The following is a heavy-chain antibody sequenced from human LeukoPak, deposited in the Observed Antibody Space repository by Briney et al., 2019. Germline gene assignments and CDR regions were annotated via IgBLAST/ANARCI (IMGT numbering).Heavy chain of an antibody. CDR3: ARAGLLWFGELLSWFDP. CDR1: GDSVSSNSAA. J-gene: IGHJ5*02. CDR2: TYYRSKWYN. D-gene: IGHD3-10*01. Sequence: SQTLSLTCAISGDSVSSNSAAWNWIRQSPSRGLKWLGRTYYRSKWYNDYAVSVKSRITINPDTSKNQFSLQLNSVTPEDTAVYYCARAGLLWFGELLSWFDPWGQGTLVTVSA. V-gene: IGHV6-1*01.